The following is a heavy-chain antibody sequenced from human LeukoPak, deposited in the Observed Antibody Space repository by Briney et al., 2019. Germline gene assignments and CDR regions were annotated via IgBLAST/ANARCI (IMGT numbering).Heavy chain of an antibody. D-gene: IGHD5-18*01. CDR1: GFTFSNHW. Sequence: GSLRLSCAASGFTFSNHWMHWVRQAPGKGLMWVSRINRGGSRTDYADSVKGRFTISRDDAKNTLYLQLNSLRAEDTAVYFCARGGSDTAMAHDYWGQGTLVTVSS. J-gene: IGHJ4*02. CDR3: ARGGSDTAMAHDY. V-gene: IGHV3-74*01. CDR2: INRGGSRT.